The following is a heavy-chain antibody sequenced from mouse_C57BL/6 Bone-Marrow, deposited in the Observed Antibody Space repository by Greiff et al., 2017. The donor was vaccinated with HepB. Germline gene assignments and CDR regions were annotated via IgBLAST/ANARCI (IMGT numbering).Heavy chain of an antibody. V-gene: IGHV10-1*01. CDR1: GFSFNTYA. Sequence: EVQVVESGGGLVQPKGSLKLSCAASGFSFNTYAMNWVRQAPGKGLEWVARIRSKSNNYATYYADSVKDRFTISRDDSESMLYLQMNNLKTEDTAMYYCVRPLISPHDAMDYWGQGTSVTVSS. J-gene: IGHJ4*01. CDR3: VRPLISPHDAMDY. D-gene: IGHD1-1*01. CDR2: IRSKSNNYAT.